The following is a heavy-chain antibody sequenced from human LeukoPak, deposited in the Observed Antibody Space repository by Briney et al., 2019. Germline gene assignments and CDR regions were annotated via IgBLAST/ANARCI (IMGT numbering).Heavy chain of an antibody. CDR2: INPNSGGT. Sequence: GASVKVSFTSSGYTFTGYYMHWVRQAPGQGLEWMGWINPNSGGTNYAQKFQGRVTMTRDTSISTAYMELSRLRSDDTAVYYCARTASSGYFYFDYWGQGTLVTVSS. CDR3: ARTASSGYFYFDY. V-gene: IGHV1-2*02. J-gene: IGHJ4*02. CDR1: GYTFTGYY. D-gene: IGHD3-22*01.